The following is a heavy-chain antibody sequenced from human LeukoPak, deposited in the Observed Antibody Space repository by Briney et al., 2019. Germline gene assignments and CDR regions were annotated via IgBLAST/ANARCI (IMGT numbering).Heavy chain of an antibody. CDR3: ARAGKFWSGYSY. CDR1: GYTFTGYC. D-gene: IGHD3-3*01. Sequence: ASVKVSCKASGYTFTGYCMHWVRQAPGQGLEWMGWINPNSGGTNYAQKFQGRVTMTRDTSISTAYMELSRLRSDDTAVYYCARAGKFWSGYSYWGQGTLVTVSS. J-gene: IGHJ4*02. V-gene: IGHV1-2*02. CDR2: INPNSGGT.